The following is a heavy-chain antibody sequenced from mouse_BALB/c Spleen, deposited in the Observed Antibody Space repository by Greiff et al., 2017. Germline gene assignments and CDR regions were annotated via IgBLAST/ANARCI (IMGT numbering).Heavy chain of an antibody. D-gene: IGHD2-1*01. J-gene: IGHJ2*01. V-gene: IGHV14-1*02. CDR3: ARDYGNYEDLDY. Sequence: EVQLQQSGPELVKPGALVKISCKASGYTFTSYDINWVKQRPEQGLEWIGRIDPANGNTKYDPKFQGKATITADTSSNTAYLQLSSLTSEDTAVYYCARDYGNYEDLDYWGQGTTRTVSS. CDR2: IDPANGNT. CDR1: GYTFTSYD.